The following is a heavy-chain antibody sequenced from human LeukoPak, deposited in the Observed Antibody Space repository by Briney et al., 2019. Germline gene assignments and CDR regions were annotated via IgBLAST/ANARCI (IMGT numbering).Heavy chain of an antibody. CDR1: GYTFTNYD. Sequence: GASVKVSCKASGYTFTNYDINWVRQATGQGLEWMGWMNPNSGNTDYAQKFQGRVTITRNTSISTAYMELSSLRSEDTAVYYCARPARGYEPDYWGQGTLVTVSS. J-gene: IGHJ4*02. CDR2: MNPNSGNT. D-gene: IGHD5-12*01. V-gene: IGHV1-8*03. CDR3: ARPARGYEPDY.